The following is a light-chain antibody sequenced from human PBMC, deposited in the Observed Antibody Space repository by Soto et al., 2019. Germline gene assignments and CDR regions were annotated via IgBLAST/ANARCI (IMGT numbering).Light chain of an antibody. Sequence: QSVLTQPPSVSGAPGQGVTISCTGTRSNLGAGYDVHWYQKFPGAAPKLLIYANNKRPSGVLDRFSGSKSGTSASLAITGLQAEDEADYYCQVYDNRLSGVRVFGGGTQLTVL. CDR2: ANN. J-gene: IGLJ7*01. V-gene: IGLV1-40*01. CDR3: QVYDNRLSGVRV. CDR1: RSNLGAGYD.